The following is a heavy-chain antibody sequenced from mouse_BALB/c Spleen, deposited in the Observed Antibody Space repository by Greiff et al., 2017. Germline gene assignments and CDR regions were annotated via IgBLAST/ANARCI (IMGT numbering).Heavy chain of an antibody. CDR1: GYTFTSYW. V-gene: IGHV1S22*01. CDR3: ARGDDYDGSGDY. CDR2: IYPGSGST. D-gene: IGHD2-4*01. Sequence: LQQPGSELVRPGASVKLSCKASGYTFTSYWMHWVKQRPGQGLEWIGNIYPGSGSTNYDEKFKSKATLTVDTSSSTAYMQLSSLTSEDSAVYYCARGDDYDGSGDYWGQGTSVTVSS. J-gene: IGHJ4*01.